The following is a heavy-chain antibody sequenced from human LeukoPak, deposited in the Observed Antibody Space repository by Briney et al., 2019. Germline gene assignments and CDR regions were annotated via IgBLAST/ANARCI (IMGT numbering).Heavy chain of an antibody. CDR3: ARCSGWAFKN. CDR1: GFTFRNYA. D-gene: IGHD6-19*01. CDR2: ISGSGGST. J-gene: IGHJ4*02. V-gene: IGHV3-23*01. Sequence: PGGSLRLSCAASGFTFRNYAMSWVRQAPGKGLEWVSAISGSGGSTYYADSVKGRFTISRDSAKNSLYLQMDSLRAEDTAIYYCARCSGWAFKNWGQGTLVTVSS.